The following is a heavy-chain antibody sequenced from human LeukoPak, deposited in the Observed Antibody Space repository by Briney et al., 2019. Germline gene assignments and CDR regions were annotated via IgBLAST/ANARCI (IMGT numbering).Heavy chain of an antibody. CDR3: GRSSRWLRPLDY. J-gene: IGHJ4*02. Sequence: QPGGSLRLSCAASGFTFSSYEMNWVRQAPGKGLEWVSYISSSGSTIYYADSVKGRFTISRDNAKNSLYLQMNSLRVEDTAVYHCGRSSRWLRPLDYWGQGTLVTVSS. CDR2: ISSSGSTI. CDR1: GFTFSSYE. D-gene: IGHD5-12*01. V-gene: IGHV3-48*03.